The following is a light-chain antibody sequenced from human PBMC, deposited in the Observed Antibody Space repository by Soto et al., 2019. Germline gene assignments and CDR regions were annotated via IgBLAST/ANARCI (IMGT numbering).Light chain of an antibody. J-gene: IGLJ7*01. V-gene: IGLV1-47*01. CDR1: SSNIGSNY. CDR3: AAWDDSLSGPV. Sequence: QSALTQPPSASGTPEQRVTISCSGSSSNIGSNYVYWYQQLPGTAPKLLIYRNNQRPSGVPDRFSGSKSGTSASLAISGLRSEDEADYYCAAWDDSLSGPVFGGGTQLTVL. CDR2: RNN.